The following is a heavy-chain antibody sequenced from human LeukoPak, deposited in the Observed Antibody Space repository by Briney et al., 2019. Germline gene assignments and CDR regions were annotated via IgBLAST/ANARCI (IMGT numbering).Heavy chain of an antibody. J-gene: IGHJ3*02. Sequence: SETLSLTCAVYGGSFSGYYWSWIRQPPGKGLEWIGEINHSGSTNYNPSLKSRVTISVDMSKNQFSLKLSSVTAADTAVYYCARPKRRYCSGGSCYSVPAFDIWGQGTMVTVSS. CDR2: INHSGST. V-gene: IGHV4-34*01. D-gene: IGHD2-15*01. CDR1: GGSFSGYY. CDR3: ARPKRRYCSGGSCYSVPAFDI.